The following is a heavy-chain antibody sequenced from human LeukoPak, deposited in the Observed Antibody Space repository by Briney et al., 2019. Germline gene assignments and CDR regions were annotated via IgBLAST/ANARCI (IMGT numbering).Heavy chain of an antibody. CDR3: ARGLSGYASSLGY. CDR1: GFTFTTYS. V-gene: IGHV3-74*01. Sequence: GGSLRLSCEASGFTFTTYSMTWVRQAPGKGLEWVSRINGDGSSTTYADSVKGRFTISRDNAKNTVYLRMNSLRVEDAAVYYCARGLSGYASSLGYWGQGTLVTVSA. J-gene: IGHJ4*02. CDR2: INGDGSST. D-gene: IGHD6-6*01.